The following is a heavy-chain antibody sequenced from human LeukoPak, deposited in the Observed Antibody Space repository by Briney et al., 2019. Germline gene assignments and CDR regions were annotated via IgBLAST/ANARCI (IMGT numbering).Heavy chain of an antibody. Sequence: PGGSLRLSCAASGLTFSDFWMHWVRQPPGKGLVWVALVKGDGRTTIYADSVKGRFTISRDNAKNSLYLQMNSLRAEDTAVYYCARAPRTNGKYYFDYWGQGTLVTVSS. CDR1: GLTFSDFW. D-gene: IGHD2-8*01. CDR3: ARAPRTNGKYYFDY. V-gene: IGHV3-74*01. J-gene: IGHJ4*02. CDR2: VKGDGRTT.